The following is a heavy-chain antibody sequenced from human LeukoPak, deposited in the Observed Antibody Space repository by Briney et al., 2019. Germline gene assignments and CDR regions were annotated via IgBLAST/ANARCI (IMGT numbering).Heavy chain of an antibody. V-gene: IGHV1-2*02. CDR2: IKPNSGAT. J-gene: IGHJ4*02. D-gene: IGHD1-26*01. CDR3: ARIREWEEIPGAIPDFFDY. CDR1: GYTFTAYY. Sequence: GASVKVSCKASGYTFTAYYLHWVRQAPEQGLEWMGWIKPNSGATNYGYKFQGRVTMTRDTSINTAYMELSSLTSDDTAVYYCARIREWEEIPGAIPDFFDYWGQGTLVTVSS.